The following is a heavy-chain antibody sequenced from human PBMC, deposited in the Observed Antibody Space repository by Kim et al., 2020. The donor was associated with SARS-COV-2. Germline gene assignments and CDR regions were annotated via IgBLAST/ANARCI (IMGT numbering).Heavy chain of an antibody. CDR1: GFTFSSYG. V-gene: IGHV3-33*06. Sequence: GGSLRLSCAASGFTFSSYGMHWVRQAPGKGLEWVAVIWYDGSNKYYADSVKGRFTISRDNTKNTLYLQMNSLSAEDTAVYYCAKEAVRGYPIDYWGQGTLVTVSS. D-gene: IGHD5-18*01. J-gene: IGHJ4*02. CDR2: IWYDGSNK. CDR3: AKEAVRGYPIDY.